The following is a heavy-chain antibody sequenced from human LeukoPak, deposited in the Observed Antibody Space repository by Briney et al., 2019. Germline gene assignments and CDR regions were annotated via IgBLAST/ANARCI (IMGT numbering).Heavy chain of an antibody. CDR1: GGTFSSYA. V-gene: IGHV1-69*01. D-gene: IGHD1-1*01. CDR3: ARDQDWNDENYYYGMDV. J-gene: IGHJ6*02. CDR2: IIPIFGTA. Sequence: SVKVSCKASGGTFSSYAISRVRQAPEQGLEWMGGIIPIFGTANYAQKFQGRVTITADESTSTAYMELSSLRSDDTAVYYCARDQDWNDENYYYGMDVWGQGTTVTVSS.